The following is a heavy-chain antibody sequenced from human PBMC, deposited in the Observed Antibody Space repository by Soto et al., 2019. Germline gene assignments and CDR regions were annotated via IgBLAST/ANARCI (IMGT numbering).Heavy chain of an antibody. J-gene: IGHJ5*02. Sequence: SETLSLTCAVYGGSFSGYYWSWIHQPPGKGLEWIGEINHSGSTNYNPSLKSRVTISVDTSKNQFSLKLSSVTAADTAVYYCARKPGVPLREYYYGSGSSNYNWFDPWGQGTPVTVS. V-gene: IGHV4-34*01. D-gene: IGHD3-10*01. CDR2: INHSGST. CDR1: GGSFSGYY. CDR3: ARKPGVPLREYYYGSGSSNYNWFDP.